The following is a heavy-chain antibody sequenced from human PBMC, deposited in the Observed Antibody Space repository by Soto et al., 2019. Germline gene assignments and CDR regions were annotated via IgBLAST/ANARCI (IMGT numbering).Heavy chain of an antibody. V-gene: IGHV3-74*01. Sequence: VQLVESGGGLVQPGGSLRLSCAASGFTFSSYWMHWVRQAPGKGLVWVSRISSDGSSTSYADSVKGRFTISRDNAKNTLYLQMNSLRAEDTAVYYCARDYGDYGDAFDIWGQETMVTVSS. CDR2: ISSDGSST. J-gene: IGHJ3*02. CDR1: GFTFSSYW. D-gene: IGHD4-17*01. CDR3: ARDYGDYGDAFDI.